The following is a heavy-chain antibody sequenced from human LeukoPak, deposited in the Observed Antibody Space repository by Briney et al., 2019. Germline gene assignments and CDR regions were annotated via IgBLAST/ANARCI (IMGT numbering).Heavy chain of an antibody. J-gene: IGHJ4*02. CDR1: GFTFSTYG. CDR2: IGDTGDST. CDR3: ATGAYCDH. V-gene: IGHV3-23*01. Sequence: GGSLRLSCAASGFTFSTYGMTWVRQAPGKGLEWVSTIGDTGDSTYYADSVKGRFIISRDNSESALFLQMNGLRAEDTAIYFCATGAYCDHWGQGTLVTVSS.